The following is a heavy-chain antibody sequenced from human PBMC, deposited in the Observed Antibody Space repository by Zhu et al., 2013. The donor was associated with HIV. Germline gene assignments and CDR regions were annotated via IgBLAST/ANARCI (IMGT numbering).Heavy chain of an antibody. D-gene: IGHD3-22*01. J-gene: IGHJ4*02. Sequence: QVQLVQSGAEVKKPGASVKVSCKASGYTFTGYYMHWVRQTPGQGLEWMGWINPKSGGTKYAQKFQGRVTMTRDTSIRTAYVELSRLISDDTAVYYCARADRVVIDYWGQGNPGHRLL. CDR3: ARADRVVIDY. CDR1: GYTFTGYY. CDR2: INPKSGGT. V-gene: IGHV1-2*02.